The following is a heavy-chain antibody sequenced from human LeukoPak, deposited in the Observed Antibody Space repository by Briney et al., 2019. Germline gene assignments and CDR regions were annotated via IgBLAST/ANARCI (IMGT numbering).Heavy chain of an antibody. V-gene: IGHV4-59*01. Sequence: SETLSLTCTVSGGSISSYYWSWIRQPPGKGLEWIGEIYHSGSTNYNPSLKSRVTISVDTSKNQFSLKLSSVTAADTAVYYCASWYDLGFDYWGQGTLVTVSS. CDR2: IYHSGST. J-gene: IGHJ4*02. D-gene: IGHD1-20*01. CDR1: GGSISSYY. CDR3: ASWYDLGFDY.